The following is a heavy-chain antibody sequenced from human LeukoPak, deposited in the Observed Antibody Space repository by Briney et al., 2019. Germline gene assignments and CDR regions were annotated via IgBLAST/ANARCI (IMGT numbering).Heavy chain of an antibody. CDR2: ISSSGSTI. V-gene: IGHV3-48*03. D-gene: IGHD3-10*02. J-gene: IGHJ6*04. CDR1: GFTFSSYE. CDR3: AELGITMIGGV. Sequence: GGSLRLSCAASGFTFSSYEMNWVRQALGKGLEWVSYISSSGSTIYYADSVKGRFTISRDNAKNSLYLQMHSLRAEDTAVYYCAELGITMIGGVWGKGTTVTISS.